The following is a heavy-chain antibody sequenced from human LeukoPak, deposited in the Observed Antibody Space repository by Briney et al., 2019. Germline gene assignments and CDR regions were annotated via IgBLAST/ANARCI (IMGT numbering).Heavy chain of an antibody. CDR2: IYYSGST. CDR1: GGSISSYY. V-gene: IGHV4-59*01. J-gene: IGHJ3*02. CDR3: ARENGDLDAFDI. Sequence: SETLSLTCTVSGGSISSYYWSWIRQPPGKGLEWIGYIYYSGSTNYNPSLKSRVTISVDTSKNRFSLKLSSVTAADTAVYYCARENGDLDAFDIWGQGTMVTVSS. D-gene: IGHD4-17*01.